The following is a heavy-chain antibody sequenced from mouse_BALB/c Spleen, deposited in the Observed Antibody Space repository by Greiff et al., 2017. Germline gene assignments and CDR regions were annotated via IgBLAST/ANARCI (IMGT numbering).Heavy chain of an antibody. Sequence: EVKLVESGGGLVQPGGSLRLSCATSGFTFTDYYMSWVRQPPGKALEWLGFIRNKANGYTTEYSASVKGRFTISRDNSQSILYLQMNTLRAEDSATYYCARDKHLLWAMDYWGQGTSVTVSS. CDR1: GFTFTDYY. D-gene: IGHD2-1*01. J-gene: IGHJ4*01. CDR3: ARDKHLLWAMDY. CDR2: IRNKANGYTT. V-gene: IGHV7-3*02.